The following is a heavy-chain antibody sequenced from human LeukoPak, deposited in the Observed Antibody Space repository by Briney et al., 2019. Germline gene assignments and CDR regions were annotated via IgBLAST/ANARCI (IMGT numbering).Heavy chain of an antibody. D-gene: IGHD4-23*01. V-gene: IGHV3-21*01. Sequence: GGSLRLSCAASGFTFSSYSMNWVRQAPGKGLEWVSSISSSSYIYYADSVKGRFTISRDNAKNSLYLQMNSLRAEDTAVYYCARTTTVDDAFDIWGQGTMVTVSS. CDR1: GFTFSSYS. CDR3: ARTTTVDDAFDI. J-gene: IGHJ3*02. CDR2: ISSSSYI.